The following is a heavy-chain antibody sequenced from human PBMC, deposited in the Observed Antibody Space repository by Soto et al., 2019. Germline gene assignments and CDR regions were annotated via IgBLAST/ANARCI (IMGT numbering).Heavy chain of an antibody. CDR1: GGSINRGDYY. Sequence: SETLSLTCTVSGGSINRGDYYWSWIRQPPGKGLEWIGYSYYSGSTNYSPSLKSRVTMSIDTSKNQFSLKLSSVAAADTAVYYCARDREASGSDHGMDVWGQGTRVTVSS. CDR3: ARDREASGSDHGMDV. J-gene: IGHJ6*02. CDR2: SYYSGST. V-gene: IGHV4-30-4*01. D-gene: IGHD3-22*01.